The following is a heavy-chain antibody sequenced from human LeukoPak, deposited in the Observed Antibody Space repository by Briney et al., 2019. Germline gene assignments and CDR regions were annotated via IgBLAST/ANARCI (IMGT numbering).Heavy chain of an antibody. CDR1: GYTFTSCD. Sequence: SVKVSCKASGYTFTSCDINWVRQATGQGLEWMGWMNPNSGNTGYAQKFQGRVTMTRNTSISTAYMELSSLRSEDTAVYYCAGGLVVPAAIRYYYFDYWGQGTLVTVSS. D-gene: IGHD2-2*01. V-gene: IGHV1-8*01. J-gene: IGHJ4*02. CDR2: MNPNSGNT. CDR3: AGGLVVPAAIRYYYFDY.